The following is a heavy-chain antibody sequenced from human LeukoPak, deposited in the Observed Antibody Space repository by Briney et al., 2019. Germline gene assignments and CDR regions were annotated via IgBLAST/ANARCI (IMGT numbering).Heavy chain of an antibody. CDR2: IYYSGST. CDR1: GGSVSSGSYY. Sequence: SETLSLTCTVSGGSVSSGSYYWSWIRQPPGKGLEWIRYIYYSGSTNYNPSLKSRVTISVDTSKNQFSLKLSSVTAADTAVYYCARGPYFGNDCYFDSWGRGTLFTVSS. J-gene: IGHJ4*02. V-gene: IGHV4-61*01. D-gene: IGHD2-21*01. CDR3: ARGPYFGNDCYFDS.